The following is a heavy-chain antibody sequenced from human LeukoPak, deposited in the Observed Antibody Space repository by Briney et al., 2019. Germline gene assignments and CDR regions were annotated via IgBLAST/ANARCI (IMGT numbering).Heavy chain of an antibody. J-gene: IGHJ4*02. D-gene: IGHD1-26*01. CDR1: GGTFSSYA. V-gene: IGHV1-69*13. Sequence: SVKVSYKASGGTFSSYAISWVRQAPGQGLEWMGGIIPIFGTANYAQKFQGRVTITADESTSTAYMELSSLRSEDTAVYYCARVPPPWDLYFDYWGQGTLVTVSS. CDR2: IIPIFGTA. CDR3: ARVPPPWDLYFDY.